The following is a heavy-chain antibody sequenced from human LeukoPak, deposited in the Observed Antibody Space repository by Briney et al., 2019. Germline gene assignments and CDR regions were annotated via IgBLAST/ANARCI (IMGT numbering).Heavy chain of an antibody. CDR1: GGTFSSYA. J-gene: IGHJ4*02. Sequence: ASVKVSCKASGGTFSSYAISWVRQAPGQGLEWMGGIIPIFGTANYTQKFQGRVTITADESTSTAYMELSSLRSEDTAVYYCARAPDDSSGYLALTMDYWGQGTLVTVSS. D-gene: IGHD3-22*01. CDR2: IIPIFGTA. CDR3: ARAPDDSSGYLALTMDY. V-gene: IGHV1-69*13.